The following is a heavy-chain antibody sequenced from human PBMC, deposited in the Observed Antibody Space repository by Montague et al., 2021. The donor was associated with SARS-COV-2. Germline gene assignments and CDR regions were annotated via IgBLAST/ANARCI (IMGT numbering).Heavy chain of an antibody. Sequence: SLRLSCAASGFTFSSYETNWVRQAPGKGLEWVSYISSSGSTIYYADSVKGRFTISRDNAKNSLYLQMNSLRAEDTAVYYCAGVVTIFGVVTYYYYYYMDVWGKGTTVTVSS. J-gene: IGHJ6*03. D-gene: IGHD3-3*01. CDR3: AGVVTIFGVVTYYYYYYMDV. CDR2: ISSSGSTI. CDR1: GFTFSSYE. V-gene: IGHV3-48*03.